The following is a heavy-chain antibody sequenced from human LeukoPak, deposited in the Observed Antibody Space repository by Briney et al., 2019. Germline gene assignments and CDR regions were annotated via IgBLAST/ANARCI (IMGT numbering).Heavy chain of an antibody. D-gene: IGHD2-15*01. V-gene: IGHV3-7*01. Sequence: GGSLRLSCAASGFTFGDYWMTWVRQAPGKGLEWVATIKFDGTEKQYVDSVKGRFTISRDNAENSLFLQMQSLRADDTAVYYCARGGAYSSHFDYWGQGTLVTVSS. CDR2: IKFDGTEK. CDR1: GFTFGDYW. CDR3: ARGGAYSSHFDY. J-gene: IGHJ4*02.